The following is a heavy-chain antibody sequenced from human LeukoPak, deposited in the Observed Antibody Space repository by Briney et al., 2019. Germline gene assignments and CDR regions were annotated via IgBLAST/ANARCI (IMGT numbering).Heavy chain of an antibody. CDR2: IKSKTDGGTT. D-gene: IGHD3-22*01. J-gene: IGHJ4*02. Sequence: PGGSLTLSCAASGFTFSNAWMSWVRQAPGKGLEWVGRIKSKTDGGTTDHAAPVKGRFTVSRDDSKNTLYLQMNSLKTEDTAVYYCTTTLYYYDSSGYYYVIPPTDYWGQGTLVTVSS. CDR1: GFTFSNAW. V-gene: IGHV3-15*01. CDR3: TTTLYYYDSSGYYYVIPPTDY.